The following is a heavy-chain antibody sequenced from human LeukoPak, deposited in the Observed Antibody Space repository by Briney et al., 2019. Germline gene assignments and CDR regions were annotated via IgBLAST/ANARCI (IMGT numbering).Heavy chain of an antibody. D-gene: IGHD6-13*01. CDR1: GYTFTSYG. V-gene: IGHV1-18*01. J-gene: IGHJ6*02. Sequence: AASVKVSCKASGYTFTSYGISWVRQAPGQGLEWMEWISAYNGNTNYAQKLQGRVTMTTDTSTSTAYMELRSLRSDDTAVYYCARVQQLDSDHYYYYGMDVWGQGTTVTVSS. CDR3: ARVQQLDSDHYYYYGMDV. CDR2: ISAYNGNT.